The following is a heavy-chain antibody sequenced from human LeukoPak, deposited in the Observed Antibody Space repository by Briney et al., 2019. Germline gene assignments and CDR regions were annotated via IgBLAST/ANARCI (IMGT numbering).Heavy chain of an antibody. J-gene: IGHJ4*02. V-gene: IGHV3-23*01. D-gene: IGHD3-16*01. CDR1: GFTFSSYA. Sequence: GGSLRLSCAASGFTFSSYAMSWVRQAPGKGLEWVSAISGSGGGAYYADSVKGRFTISRDNSKNTLYLQMNSLRAEDTAVYYCARDTTLIALQLFDYWGQGTLVTVSS. CDR3: ARDTTLIALQLFDY. CDR2: ISGSGGGA.